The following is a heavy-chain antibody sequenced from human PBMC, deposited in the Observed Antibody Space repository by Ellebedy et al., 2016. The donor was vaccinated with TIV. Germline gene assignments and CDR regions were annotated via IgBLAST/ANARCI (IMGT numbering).Heavy chain of an antibody. J-gene: IGHJ6*02. Sequence: PGGSLRLSCAASGFTFSSYAMSWVRQAPGKGLEWVSAISGSGGSTYYADSVKGRFTISRDNSKNTLYLQMNSLRAEDTAVYYCAKDSITIFGVVIIPDVDYYYGMDVWGQGTTVTVSS. V-gene: IGHV3-23*01. D-gene: IGHD3-3*01. CDR3: AKDSITIFGVVIIPDVDYYYGMDV. CDR2: ISGSGGST. CDR1: GFTFSSYA.